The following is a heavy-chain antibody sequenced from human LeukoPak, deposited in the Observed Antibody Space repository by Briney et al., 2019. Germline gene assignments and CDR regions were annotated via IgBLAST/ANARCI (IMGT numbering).Heavy chain of an antibody. V-gene: IGHV6-1*01. CDR3: AREGVSMIGGIIFNYYGMDV. Sequence: SQTLSLTCVLSGDSVSSNNAAWNWIRQSPSRGLEWLGRTYYKDKWYDDYAVAVKSRITIKPDTSRNQFSLQLKSVTPEDTAVYYCAREGVSMIGGIIFNYYGMDVWGQGTAVSVSS. CDR1: GDSVSSNNAA. D-gene: IGHD3-10*01. CDR2: TYYKDKWYD. J-gene: IGHJ6*02.